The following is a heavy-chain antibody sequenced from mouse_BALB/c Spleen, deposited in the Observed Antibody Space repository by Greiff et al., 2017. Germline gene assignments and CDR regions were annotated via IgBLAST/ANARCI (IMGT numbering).Heavy chain of an antibody. Sequence: QVQLQQSGPGLVAPSQSLSITCTVSGFSLTGYGVNWVRQPPGKGLEWLGMIWGDGSTDYNSALKSRLSISKDNSKSQVFLKMNSLQTDDTARYYCARDPNYYGSSYWYFDVWGAGTTVTVSS. CDR3: ARDPNYYGSSYWYFDV. CDR1: GFSLTGYG. D-gene: IGHD1-1*01. J-gene: IGHJ1*01. CDR2: IWGDGST. V-gene: IGHV2-6-7*01.